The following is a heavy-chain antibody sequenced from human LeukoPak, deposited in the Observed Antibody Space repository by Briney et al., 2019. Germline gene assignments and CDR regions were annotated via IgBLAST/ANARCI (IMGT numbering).Heavy chain of an antibody. D-gene: IGHD3-22*01. CDR2: ISYDGSNK. Sequence: GGSLRLSCAASGFTFSSYAMHWVRQAPGKGLEWVAVISYDGSNKYYADSVKGRFTIPRDNSKNTLYLQMNSLRAEDTAVYYCARANYDSSGYFDYWGQGTLVTVSS. CDR1: GFTFSSYA. V-gene: IGHV3-30-3*01. J-gene: IGHJ4*02. CDR3: ARANYDSSGYFDY.